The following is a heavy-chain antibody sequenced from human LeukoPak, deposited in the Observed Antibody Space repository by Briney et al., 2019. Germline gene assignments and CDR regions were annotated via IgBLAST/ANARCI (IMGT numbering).Heavy chain of an antibody. Sequence: GGSLRLSCAASGFTFSSYSMNWVRQAPGKGLEWVAVISYDGSNKYYADSVKGRFTISRDNSKNTLYLQMNSLRAEDTAVYYCARDKYSSGWRLFDYWGQGTLVTVSS. CDR3: ARDKYSSGWRLFDY. CDR2: ISYDGSNK. D-gene: IGHD6-19*01. CDR1: GFTFSSYS. J-gene: IGHJ4*02. V-gene: IGHV3-30*03.